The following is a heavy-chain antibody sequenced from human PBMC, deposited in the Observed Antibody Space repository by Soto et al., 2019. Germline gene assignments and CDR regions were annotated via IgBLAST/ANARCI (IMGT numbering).Heavy chain of an antibody. J-gene: IGHJ4*01. V-gene: IGHV2-5*02. CDR2: VYWDDTK. D-gene: IGHD4-17*01. CDR1: GFSLSTSGVG. Sequence: QITLKESGPTLVKPTQTLTLTCTFSGFSLSTSGVGVGWIRQPPGKALEWLAVVYWDDTKHYSPSLKSRLTITKDTSKHQVVLTMTNMDPVDTATYFCAHKGYGDYPLDYWGQEPWSPSPQ. CDR3: AHKGYGDYPLDY.